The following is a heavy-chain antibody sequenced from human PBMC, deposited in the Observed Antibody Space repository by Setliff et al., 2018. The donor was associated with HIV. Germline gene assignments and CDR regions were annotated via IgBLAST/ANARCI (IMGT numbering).Heavy chain of an antibody. CDR1: GGSISSGGYY. CDR2: IYYSGST. J-gene: IGHJ5*02. CDR3: ARGGRSTVTQWAWFDP. D-gene: IGHD4-17*01. Sequence: SETLSLTCTVSGGSISSGGYYWSWIRQHPGKGLEYIGYIYYSGSTYYNPSLKSRVTISVDTSKNQFSLKLTSVTAADTAVYYCARGGRSTVTQWAWFDPWGQGTLVTVSS. V-gene: IGHV4-31*03.